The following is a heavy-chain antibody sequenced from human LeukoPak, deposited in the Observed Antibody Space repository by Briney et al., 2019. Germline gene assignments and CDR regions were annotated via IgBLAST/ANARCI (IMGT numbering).Heavy chain of an antibody. CDR1: GGSISSYY. V-gene: IGHV4-59*01. Sequence: SETLSLTCTVSGGSISSYYWSWIRQPPGKGLEWIGYIYYSGSSNYNPSLKSRVTISIDTSKNQFSLKLSSVTAADTAVYYCARGNGWYYYWGQGTLVTVSS. CDR3: ARGNGWYYY. CDR2: IYYSGSS. J-gene: IGHJ4*02. D-gene: IGHD6-19*01.